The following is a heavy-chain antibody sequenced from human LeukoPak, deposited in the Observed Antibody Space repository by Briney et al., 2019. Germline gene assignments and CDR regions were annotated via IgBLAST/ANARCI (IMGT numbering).Heavy chain of an antibody. CDR3: VRQMVGASFDY. Sequence: PGGSLRLSCAASGFIFSTYWMSWVRQAPGKGLEWVANIKQDGSETYYVDSVRGRFTFSRDNAENSVYLQMNSLRAEDTAVYYCVRQMVGASFDYWGQGTLVTVSS. V-gene: IGHV3-7*01. D-gene: IGHD1-26*01. J-gene: IGHJ4*02. CDR1: GFIFSTYW. CDR2: IKQDGSET.